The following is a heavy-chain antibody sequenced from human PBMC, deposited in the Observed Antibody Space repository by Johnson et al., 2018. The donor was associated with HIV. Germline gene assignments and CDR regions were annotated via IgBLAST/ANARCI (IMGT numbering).Heavy chain of an antibody. V-gene: IGHV3-64*01. CDR3: ARDGRWGSSTSYAVFDL. J-gene: IGHJ3*01. CDR1: GFTFSTYS. CDR2: ISDYGAGT. D-gene: IGHD6-13*01. Sequence: VQLVESGGGLVQPGGSLRLSCAASGFTFSTYSMHWVRQAPGKGLECVSGISDYGAGTYYANSVRGRFTISRDNSKNTLYLQMGSLRPEDMAVYYCARDGRWGSSTSYAVFDLWGQGTMVTVSS.